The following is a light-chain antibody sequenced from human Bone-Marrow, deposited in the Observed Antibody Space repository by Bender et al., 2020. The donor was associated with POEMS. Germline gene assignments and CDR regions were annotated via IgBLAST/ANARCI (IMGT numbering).Light chain of an antibody. J-gene: IGLJ3*02. Sequence: QSVLTQPPSASGTPRQRVTISCSGSSNIGSNWVYWYQQLPGTAPKLLIHRNDQRPSGVSGRFSGSRSGASASLAISGLRPEDEGDYYCATWDDSLSGWVFGGGTKLTVL. CDR2: RND. V-gene: IGLV1-47*01. CDR1: SNIGSNW. CDR3: ATWDDSLSGWV.